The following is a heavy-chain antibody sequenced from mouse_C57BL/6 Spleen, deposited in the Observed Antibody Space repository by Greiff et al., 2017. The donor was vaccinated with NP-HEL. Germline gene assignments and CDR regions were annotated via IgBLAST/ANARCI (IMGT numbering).Heavy chain of an antibody. J-gene: IGHJ4*01. CDR3: ARGRLGYYAMDY. V-gene: IGHV1-80*01. CDR1: GYAFSSYW. Sequence: VQLKESGAELVKPGASVKISCKASGYAFSSYWMNWVKQRPGKGLEWIGQIYPGDGDTNYNGKFKGKATLTADKSSSTAYMQLSSLTSEDSAVYFCARGRLGYYAMDYWGQGTSVTVSS. D-gene: IGHD4-1*01. CDR2: IYPGDGDT.